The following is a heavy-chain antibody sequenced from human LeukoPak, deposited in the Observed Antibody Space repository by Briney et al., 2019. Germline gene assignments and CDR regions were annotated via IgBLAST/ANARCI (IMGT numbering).Heavy chain of an antibody. Sequence: NLGGSLKISCKGSGYTFTSYWIGWVRQMPGKGLEWMGIIYPGDPDTRYSPSFQGQVTISADKSISTAYLQWSSLKASDTAMYYCARRVYSSGWYYFDYWGQGTLVTVSS. V-gene: IGHV5-51*01. CDR1: GYTFTSYW. D-gene: IGHD6-19*01. CDR2: IYPGDPDT. CDR3: ARRVYSSGWYYFDY. J-gene: IGHJ4*02.